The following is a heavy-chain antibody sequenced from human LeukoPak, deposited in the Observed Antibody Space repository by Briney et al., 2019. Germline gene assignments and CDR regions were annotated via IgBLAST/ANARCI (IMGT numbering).Heavy chain of an antibody. V-gene: IGHV3-21*01. D-gene: IGHD6-19*01. CDR3: ARGGYSSGWYPPDY. CDR1: GFTFSSYS. J-gene: IGHJ4*02. Sequence: GSLRLSCAASGFTFSSYSMNWVRQAPGKGLEWVSSISSSSSYIYYADSVKGRFTISRDNAKNSLYLQMNSLRAEDTAVYYCARGGYSSGWYPPDYWGQGTLVTVSS. CDR2: ISSSSSYI.